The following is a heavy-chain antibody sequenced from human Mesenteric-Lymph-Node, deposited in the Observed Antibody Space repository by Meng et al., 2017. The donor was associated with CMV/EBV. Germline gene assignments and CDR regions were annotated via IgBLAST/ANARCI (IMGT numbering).Heavy chain of an antibody. CDR3: IHYSTGLQPDF. D-gene: IGHD2-8*02. CDR2: IRGKAFGGTI. V-gene: IGHV3-49*04. J-gene: IGHJ4*02. Sequence: GESLKISCTPSGFTFGDYAMGWVRQAPGKGLEWVGFIRGKAFGGTINYAAAVRGRFTMSRDNSQTIDYLQMDNLKTEDTAIYYCIHYSTGLQPDFWGQGTLVTVSS. CDR1: GFTFGDYA.